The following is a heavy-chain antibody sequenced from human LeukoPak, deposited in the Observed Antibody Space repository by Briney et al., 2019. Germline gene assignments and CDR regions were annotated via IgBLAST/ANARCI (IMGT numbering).Heavy chain of an antibody. D-gene: IGHD4-17*01. CDR1: GGSISSGGYY. CDR3: ARKATTGPTKAAFDI. V-gene: IGHV4-31*03. J-gene: IGHJ3*02. Sequence: SQTLSLTCTVSGGSISSGGYYWSWIRQHPGKGLEWIGYIYYSGSTYYNPSLKSRVTISVDTSKNQFSLKLSSVTAADTAVYYCARKATTGPTKAAFDIRGQGTMVTVSS. CDR2: IYYSGST.